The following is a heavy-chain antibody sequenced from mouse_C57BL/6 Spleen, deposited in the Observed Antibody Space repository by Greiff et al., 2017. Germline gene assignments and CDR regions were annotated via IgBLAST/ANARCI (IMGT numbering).Heavy chain of an antibody. Sequence: EVMLVESGGDLVKPGGSLKLSCAASGFNFSSYGMSWVRQTPDKRLEWVATISDGGSYTYYPDNVKGRFTISRDNAKNNLYLQMSNLKSEDTAMYYCARKGDYDYAFYAMDYWGQGTSDTVSS. CDR1: GFNFSSYG. CDR3: ARKGDYDYAFYAMDY. V-gene: IGHV5-4*03. J-gene: IGHJ4*01. CDR2: ISDGGSYT. D-gene: IGHD2-4*01.